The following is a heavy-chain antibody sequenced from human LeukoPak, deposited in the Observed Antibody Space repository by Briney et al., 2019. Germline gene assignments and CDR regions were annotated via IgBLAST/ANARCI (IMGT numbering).Heavy chain of an antibody. CDR3: TTHLRGYTIY. V-gene: IGHV3-15*01. Sequence: GGSLRLSCAASGFSFSNAWMSWVRQAPGKGLEWVGRIKRKTDGGTTDYAAPVKGRFTISRDDSKNTLYLQMNSLKTEDTAVYYCTTHLRGYTIYWGQGTLVTVSS. D-gene: IGHD5-18*01. CDR1: GFSFSNAW. CDR2: IKRKTDGGTT. J-gene: IGHJ4*02.